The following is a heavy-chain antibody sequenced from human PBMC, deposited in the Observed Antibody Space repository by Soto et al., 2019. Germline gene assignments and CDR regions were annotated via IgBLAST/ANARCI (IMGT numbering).Heavy chain of an antibody. D-gene: IGHD3-3*01. V-gene: IGHV4-34*01. Sequence: SETLSLTCAVYGGSFSGYYWSWIRQPPGKGLEWIGEINHSGSTNYNPSLKSRVTISVDTSKNQFSLKLSSVTAADTAVYYCARVVGRKFWSGYYTYYYGMDVWGQGTTVTVSS. CDR1: GGSFSGYY. CDR3: ARVVGRKFWSGYYTYYYGMDV. CDR2: INHSGST. J-gene: IGHJ6*02.